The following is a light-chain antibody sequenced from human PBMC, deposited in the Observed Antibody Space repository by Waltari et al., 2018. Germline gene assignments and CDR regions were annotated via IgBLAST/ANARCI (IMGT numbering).Light chain of an antibody. CDR1: KSVSRS. CDR2: DAS. Sequence: EIVLTQSPGPLSWSPGGGAPLSCRASKSVSRSLARYQQKLGQAPRLLIYDASTRATGIPDRVSGSGSGTDFSLTISRPEPEDFAVYYCQKYVSLPATFGQGTTVEIK. J-gene: IGKJ1*01. V-gene: IGKV3-20*01. CDR3: QKYVSLPAT.